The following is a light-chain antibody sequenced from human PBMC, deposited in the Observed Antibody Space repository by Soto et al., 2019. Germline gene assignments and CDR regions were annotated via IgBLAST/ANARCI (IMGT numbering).Light chain of an antibody. Sequence: AIQMTQSPSSLSASVGDRFTISCLSSHGIRNDLGWYQQKPGKAPKLLIYDASSLESGVPSRFSGSGSGTEFTLTISSLQPDDFATYYCQQYNSYSRTFGQGTKVDI. CDR1: HGIRND. J-gene: IGKJ1*01. V-gene: IGKV1-13*02. CDR3: QQYNSYSRT. CDR2: DAS.